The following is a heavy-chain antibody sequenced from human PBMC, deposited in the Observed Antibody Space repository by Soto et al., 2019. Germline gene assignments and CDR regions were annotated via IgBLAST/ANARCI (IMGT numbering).Heavy chain of an antibody. Sequence: EVELVESGGGLVQPGRSLRLSCAASGFSFNNYAMHWVRQVSGKGLEWVSGISSNSGSVGYADSVKGRFTISRDNGKNSLYLEMNSLTVEDSALYYCAKGVSTSWLRDGFDIWGQGTMVTASS. V-gene: IGHV3-9*01. J-gene: IGHJ3*02. CDR2: ISSNSGSV. CDR3: AKGVSTSWLRDGFDI. D-gene: IGHD2-2*01. CDR1: GFSFNNYA.